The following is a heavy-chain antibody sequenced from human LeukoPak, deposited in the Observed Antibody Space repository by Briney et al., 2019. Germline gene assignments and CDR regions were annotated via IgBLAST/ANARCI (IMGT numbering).Heavy chain of an antibody. J-gene: IGHJ4*02. V-gene: IGHV3-9*01. CDR1: GFTFDDYA. Sequence: GGSLRLSCAASGFTFDDYAMHWVRQAPGKGLEWLSGISWNSGSIGYADSVKGRFTISRDNAKNSLYLQMNSLRAEDTALYYCAKDTDFWSGYFDYWGQGTLVTVSS. CDR2: ISWNSGSI. CDR3: AKDTDFWSGYFDY. D-gene: IGHD3-3*01.